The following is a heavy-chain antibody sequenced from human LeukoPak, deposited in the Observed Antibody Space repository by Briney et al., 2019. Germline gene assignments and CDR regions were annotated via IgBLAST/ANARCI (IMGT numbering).Heavy chain of an antibody. D-gene: IGHD6-19*01. V-gene: IGHV3-11*04. CDR3: ARVEIAVAPDY. J-gene: IGHJ4*02. CDR2: ISSSGSTI. Sequence: PGGSLRLSXAASGFTFSDYYMSWIRQAPGKGMEWVSCISSSGSTIYYADSVKGRFTISRDNAKNSLYLQMNSLRAEDTAVYYCARVEIAVAPDYWGQGTLVTVSS. CDR1: GFTFSDYY.